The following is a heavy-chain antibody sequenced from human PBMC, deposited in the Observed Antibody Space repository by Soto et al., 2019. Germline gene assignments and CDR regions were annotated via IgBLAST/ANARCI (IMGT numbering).Heavy chain of an antibody. V-gene: IGHV3-23*01. CDR1: GFTFSSYG. Sequence: GGSLRLSCAASGFTFSSYGMSWVRQAPGKGLEWVSAISGSGGSTYYADSVKGRFTISRDNSKNTLYLQMNSLRAEDTAVYYCAKRLSGVKDRTECSGGSCYLGYWGQGTLVTVSS. CDR2: ISGSGGST. J-gene: IGHJ4*02. CDR3: AKRLSGVKDRTECSGGSCYLGY. D-gene: IGHD2-15*01.